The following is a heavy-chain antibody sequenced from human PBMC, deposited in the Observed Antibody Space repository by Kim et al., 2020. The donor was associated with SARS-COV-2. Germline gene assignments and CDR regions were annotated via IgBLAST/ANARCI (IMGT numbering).Heavy chain of an antibody. J-gene: IGHJ6*02. CDR2: ISGSGGST. D-gene: IGHD6-13*01. CDR1: GFTFSSYA. V-gene: IGHV3-23*01. Sequence: GGSLRLSCAASGFTFSSYAMSWVRQAPGKGLEWVSAISGSGGSTYYTDSVKGRFTISRDNSKNTLYLQMNSLRAEDTAVYYCAKDQEGGIAAAEYYYYGMDVWGQGTTVTVSS. CDR3: AKDQEGGIAAAEYYYYGMDV.